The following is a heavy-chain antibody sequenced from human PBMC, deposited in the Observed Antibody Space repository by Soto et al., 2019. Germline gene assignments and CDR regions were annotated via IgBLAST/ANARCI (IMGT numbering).Heavy chain of an antibody. Sequence: QVPLVQSGAEVKKPGASVKVSCKASGYTFTSYDINWVRQATGQGLEWMGWMNPNSGNTGYAQKFQGRVTMTRNTSISTAYMELSSLRSEDTAVYYCATRQASSSGYYYYYMDVWGKGTTVTVSS. CDR3: ATRQASSSGYYYYYMDV. V-gene: IGHV1-8*01. J-gene: IGHJ6*03. D-gene: IGHD6-6*01. CDR2: MNPNSGNT. CDR1: GYTFTSYD.